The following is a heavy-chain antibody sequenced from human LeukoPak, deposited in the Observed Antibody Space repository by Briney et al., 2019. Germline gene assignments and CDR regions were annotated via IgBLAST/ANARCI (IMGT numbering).Heavy chain of an antibody. V-gene: IGHV1-2*02. D-gene: IGHD3-22*01. CDR2: INPNSGGT. J-gene: IGHJ3*02. Sequence: ASVKVSCKASGYTFTGYYMHWVRQAPGQGLEWMGWINPNSGGTNYAQKFQGRVTMTRDTSISTAYMELSRLRSDDTAVYYCARDNADSSGYYWSGDNDAFDIWGQGTMVTVST. CDR3: ARDNADSSGYYWSGDNDAFDI. CDR1: GYTFTGYY.